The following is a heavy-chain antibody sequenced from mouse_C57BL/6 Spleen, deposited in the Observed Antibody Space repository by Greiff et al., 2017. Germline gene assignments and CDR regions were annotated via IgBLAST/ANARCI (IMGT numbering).Heavy chain of an antibody. J-gene: IGHJ3*01. CDR2: ISSGGSYT. CDR1: GFTFSSYG. V-gene: IGHV5-6*01. Sequence: EVQLVESGGDLVKPGGSLKLSCAASGFTFSSYGMSWVRQTPDKRLEWVATISSGGSYTYYPDSVKGRFTIFRDNAKNTLYLQMSSLKSEDTAMYYCAEEGIYDGYLFAYWGQGTLVTVSA. CDR3: AEEGIYDGYLFAY. D-gene: IGHD2-3*01.